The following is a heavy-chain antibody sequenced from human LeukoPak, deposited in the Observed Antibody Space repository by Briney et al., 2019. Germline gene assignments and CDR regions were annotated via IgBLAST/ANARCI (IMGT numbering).Heavy chain of an antibody. CDR3: ARASDGAYTAMADFDY. Sequence: SVKVSCKASGGTFSSYAISWVRQAPGQGLEWMGGIIPIFGTANYAQKFQGRVTITTDESTSTAYMELSSLRSEDTAVYYCARASDGAYTAMADFDYWGQGTLVTVSS. V-gene: IGHV1-69*05. CDR2: IIPIFGTA. J-gene: IGHJ4*02. CDR1: GGTFSSYA. D-gene: IGHD5-18*01.